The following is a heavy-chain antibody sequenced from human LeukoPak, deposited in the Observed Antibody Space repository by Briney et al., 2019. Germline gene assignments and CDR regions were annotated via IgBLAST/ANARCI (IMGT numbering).Heavy chain of an antibody. V-gene: IGHV4-38-2*02. CDR1: GYPISSGYH. Sequence: SETLSLTCVVSGYPISSGYHWGWIRQPPGEGLEWIGSVYRSGSTYYNPSLKSRATISVDTSKNQISLKARSVTAADTAVYYCARENWVFDYWGQGILVTVSS. CDR3: ARENWVFDY. CDR2: VYRSGST. J-gene: IGHJ4*02. D-gene: IGHD7-27*01.